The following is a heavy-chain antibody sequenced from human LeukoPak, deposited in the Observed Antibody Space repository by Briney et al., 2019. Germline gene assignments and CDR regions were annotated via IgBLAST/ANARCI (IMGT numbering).Heavy chain of an antibody. Sequence: ASVKVSCKASGYTFTGYYMHWVRQAPGQGLEWMGWINPNSGGTNYAQKFQGRVTMTRDTSISTAYMELSRLRSDDTAVYYCAARESHIVVVPAADYFDYWGQGTLVTVSS. J-gene: IGHJ4*02. CDR3: AARESHIVVVPAADYFDY. D-gene: IGHD2-2*01. V-gene: IGHV1-2*02. CDR2: INPNSGGT. CDR1: GYTFTGYY.